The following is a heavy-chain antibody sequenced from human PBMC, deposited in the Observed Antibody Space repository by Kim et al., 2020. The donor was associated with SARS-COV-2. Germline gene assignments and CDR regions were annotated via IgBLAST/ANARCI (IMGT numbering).Heavy chain of an antibody. CDR1: GFTFSSYG. J-gene: IGHJ6*02. CDR2: ISYDGSNK. CDR3: AKDQDRGYSYGWVYYYYGMDV. V-gene: IGHV3-30*18. D-gene: IGHD5-18*01. Sequence: GGSLRLSCAASGFTFSSYGMHWVRQAPGKGLEWVAVISYDGSNKYYADSVKGRFTISRDNSKNTLYLQMNSLRAEDTAVYYCAKDQDRGYSYGWVYYYYGMDVWGQGTTATVSS.